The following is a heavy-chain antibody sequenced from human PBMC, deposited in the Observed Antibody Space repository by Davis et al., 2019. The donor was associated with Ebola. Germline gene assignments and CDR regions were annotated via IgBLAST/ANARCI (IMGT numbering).Heavy chain of an antibody. V-gene: IGHV1-2*06. D-gene: IGHD3-22*01. CDR2: INPDTGGA. CDR3: SRSITMIVVAYFDY. Sequence: ASVKVSCKTSGYTFTNYFLHWVRQAPGQGLEWMGRINPDTGGAYFAQKFQGRVTMTRDTSISTAYMELSGLRSDDTAVYSCSRSITMIVVAYFDYWGQGTLVTVSS. J-gene: IGHJ4*02. CDR1: GYTFTNYF.